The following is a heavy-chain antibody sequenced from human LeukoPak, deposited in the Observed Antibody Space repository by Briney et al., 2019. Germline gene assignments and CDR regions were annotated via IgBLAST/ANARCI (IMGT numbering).Heavy chain of an antibody. V-gene: IGHV4-59*11. CDR2: VFNGGST. CDR3: ASRPADSTWFGVFDY. CDR1: GSSINSHY. D-gene: IGHD3-10*01. Sequence: SETLSLTCSVSGSSINSHYWSWIRQSPGKRLEWIGYVFNGGSTNYNPSLKSRVTMSLDTSRDQFSLRLSSVTAADTAIYYCASRPADSTWFGVFDYWSQGTLVTVSS. J-gene: IGHJ4*02.